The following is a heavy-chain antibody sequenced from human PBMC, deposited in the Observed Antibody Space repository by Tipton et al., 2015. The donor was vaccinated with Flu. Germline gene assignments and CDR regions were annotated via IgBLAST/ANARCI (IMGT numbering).Heavy chain of an antibody. J-gene: IGHJ4*02. CDR3: ARDRRGAVAAPFDY. CDR2: ISSSSSYI. V-gene: IGHV3-21*01. CDR1: GFTFSSYS. Sequence: SLRLSCAASGFTFSSYSMNWVRQAPGKGLEWVSSISSSSSYIYYADSVKGRFTISRDNAKNSLYLQMNSLRAEDTAVYYCARDRRGAVAAPFDYWGQGTLVTVSS. D-gene: IGHD6-19*01.